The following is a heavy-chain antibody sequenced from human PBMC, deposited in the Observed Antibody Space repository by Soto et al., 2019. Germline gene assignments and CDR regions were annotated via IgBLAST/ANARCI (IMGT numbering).Heavy chain of an antibody. D-gene: IGHD6-19*01. Sequence: QVQLQESGPGLVKPSETLSVTCTVSGGSITSHYWSWFRQPAGKGLEWIGRISATGSTYANPFLKSRVALSLDTSKNQFSLRLSFVTAADTAVYYCARDQGSGYFDYWGQGALVTVSS. V-gene: IGHV4-4*07. CDR2: ISATGST. CDR3: ARDQGSGYFDY. CDR1: GGSITSHY. J-gene: IGHJ4*02.